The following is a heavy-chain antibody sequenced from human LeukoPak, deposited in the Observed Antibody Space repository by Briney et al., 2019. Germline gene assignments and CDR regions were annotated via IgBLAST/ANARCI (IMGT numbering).Heavy chain of an antibody. CDR3: AKSQAAMATPFDY. D-gene: IGHD5-18*01. J-gene: IGHJ4*02. V-gene: IGHV3-9*01. Sequence: GGSLRLSCTASGFTFDDYAMHWVRQAPGKGLEWVSGISWNSGSIGYADSVKGRFTISRDNAKNSLYLQMNSLRAEDTVLYYCAKSQAAMATPFDYWGQGTLVTVSS. CDR2: ISWNSGSI. CDR1: GFTFDDYA.